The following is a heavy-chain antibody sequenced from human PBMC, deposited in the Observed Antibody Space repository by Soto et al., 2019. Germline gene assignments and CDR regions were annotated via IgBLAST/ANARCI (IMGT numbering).Heavy chain of an antibody. D-gene: IGHD6-19*01. CDR3: AREGSSGVNY. J-gene: IGHJ4*02. CDR1: GGTFSSYT. CDR2: IIPILGIA. Sequence: QVQLVQSGAEVKKPGSSVKVSCKASGGTFSSYTISWVRQAPGQGLEWMGRIIPILGIANYAQKFQGRVTINXDKATSTAYMELSSLRSEDTAVYYCAREGSSGVNYWGQGTLVTVSS. V-gene: IGHV1-69*08.